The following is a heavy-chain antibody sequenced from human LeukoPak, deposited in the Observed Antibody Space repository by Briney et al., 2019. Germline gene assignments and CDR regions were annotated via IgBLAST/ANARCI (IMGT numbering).Heavy chain of an antibody. D-gene: IGHD1-26*01. V-gene: IGHV1-2*02. CDR3: ARDSYSGSYYY. Sequence: GASVKVSCKASGYTFTGYYMHWVRQAPGQGLEWVAWINPNGGRTNYAQQFQGRAPPSSDTSISTAYMELSSLRSDDTAVYYCARDSYSGSYYYWGQGTLVTVSS. CDR1: GYTFTGYY. J-gene: IGHJ4*02. CDR2: INPNGGRT.